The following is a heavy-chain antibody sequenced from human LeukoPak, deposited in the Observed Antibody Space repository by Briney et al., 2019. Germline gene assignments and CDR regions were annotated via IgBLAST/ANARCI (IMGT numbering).Heavy chain of an antibody. J-gene: IGHJ4*02. CDR3: ARVPREYYDFWSGYYTGMPDY. CDR2: IYYSGST. D-gene: IGHD3-3*01. V-gene: IGHV4-31*03. Sequence: TLSLTCTVSGGSISSGGYYWSWIRQHPGKGLEWIGYIYYSGSTYYNPSLKSRVTISVDTSKNQFSLKLSSVTAADTAVYCCARVPREYYDFWSGYYTGMPDYWGQGTLVTVSS. CDR1: GGSISSGGYY.